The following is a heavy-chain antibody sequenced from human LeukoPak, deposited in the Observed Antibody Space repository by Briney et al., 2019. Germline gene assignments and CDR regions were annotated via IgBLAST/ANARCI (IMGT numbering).Heavy chain of an antibody. CDR2: IYHSGST. CDR3: ARDLETSMPTLTYYFDY. Sequence: ASETLSLTCTVSGYSISSGYYWGWIRQPPGKGLEWIGSIYHSGSTYYNPSLKSRVTISVDTSKNQFSLKLSSVTAADTAVYYCARDLETSMPTLTYYFDYWGQGTLVTVSS. D-gene: IGHD5-24*01. J-gene: IGHJ4*02. V-gene: IGHV4-38-2*02. CDR1: GYSISSGYY.